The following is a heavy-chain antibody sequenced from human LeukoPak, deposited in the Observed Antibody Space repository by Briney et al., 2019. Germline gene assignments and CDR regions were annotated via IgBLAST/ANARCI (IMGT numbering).Heavy chain of an antibody. CDR2: INPNGGGT. D-gene: IGHD2-2*01. CDR1: GYTFTGYY. J-gene: IGHJ4*02. Sequence: ASVKVSCKASGYTFTGYYIHWVRQAPGQGLEWMGWINPNGGGTKYAQKFQGRVTMTRDTSISTAYMELSRLHSNDTAVYYCARDLGVVPAAPDYWGQGTLVTVSS. CDR3: ARDLGVVPAAPDY. V-gene: IGHV1-2*02.